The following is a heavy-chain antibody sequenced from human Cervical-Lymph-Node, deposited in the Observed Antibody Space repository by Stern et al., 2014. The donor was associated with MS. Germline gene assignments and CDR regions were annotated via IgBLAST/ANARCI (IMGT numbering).Heavy chain of an antibody. V-gene: IGHV4-61*02. CDR1: GGSISSGSYY. CDR3: ARDGGYQFDY. D-gene: IGHD5-12*01. Sequence: QVQLQESGPGLVKPSQTLSLTCTVSGGSISSGSYYWSWIRQPAGKGLEWIGRIYTSGSTNYNPSLKSRVTISVDTPNNQFSLKLSSVTAADTAVYYCARDGGYQFDYWGQGTLVTVSS. CDR2: IYTSGST. J-gene: IGHJ4*02.